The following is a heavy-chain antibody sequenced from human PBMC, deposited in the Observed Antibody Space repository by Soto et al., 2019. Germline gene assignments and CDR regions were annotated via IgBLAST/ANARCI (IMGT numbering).Heavy chain of an antibody. J-gene: IGHJ5*02. CDR2: IYATGTT. Sequence: AETLSLTCTVSVASISVFYWSWIRKSAGKGLDWIGRIYATGTTDYNPSLKSRVMMSVDTSKKQFSLKLRSVTAADTAVYYCVRDGTKNLRDWFDPWGQGISVTVSS. CDR3: VRDGTKNLRDWFDP. D-gene: IGHD1-1*01. V-gene: IGHV4-4*07. CDR1: VASISVFY.